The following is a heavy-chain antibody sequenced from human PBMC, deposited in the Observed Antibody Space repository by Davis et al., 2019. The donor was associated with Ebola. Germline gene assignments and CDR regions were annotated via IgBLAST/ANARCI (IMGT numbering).Heavy chain of an antibody. CDR1: GFTVSSNY. D-gene: IGHD6-19*01. J-gene: IGHJ4*02. CDR2: ISGSGGST. V-gene: IGHV3-23*01. CDR3: AKGLGASDWYAFDY. Sequence: GESLKISCAASGFTVSSNYMSWVHQAPGKGLEWVSAISGSGGSTYYADSVKGRFTISRDNSKNTLYLQMNSLRADDTAVYYCAKGLGASDWYAFDYWGQRALVTVSS.